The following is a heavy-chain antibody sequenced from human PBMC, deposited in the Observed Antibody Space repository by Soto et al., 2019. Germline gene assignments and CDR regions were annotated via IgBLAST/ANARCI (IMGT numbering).Heavy chain of an antibody. CDR2: ISGSGGST. V-gene: IGHV3-23*01. CDR1: GFTFSSYA. D-gene: IGHD3-3*01. CDR3: ARHLTIFGVVSPSYYYYMDV. J-gene: IGHJ6*03. Sequence: GGSLRLSCAASGFTFSSYAMSWVRQAPGKGLEWVSAISGSGGSTYYADSVKGRFTISRNNSKNTLYLQMNSLRAEDTAVYYCARHLTIFGVVSPSYYYYMDVWGKGTTVTVSS.